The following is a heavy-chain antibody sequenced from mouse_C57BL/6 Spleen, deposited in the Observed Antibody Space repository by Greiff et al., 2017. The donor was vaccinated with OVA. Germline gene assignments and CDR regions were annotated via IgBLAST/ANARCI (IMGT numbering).Heavy chain of an antibody. D-gene: IGHD2-5*01. CDR3: ARLRGAYYSNSGFAY. J-gene: IGHJ3*01. CDR1: GYTFTSYW. CDR2: IDPSDSYT. Sequence: QVQLQQSGAELVMPGASVKLSCKASGYTFTSYWMRWVKQRPGQGLEWIGEIDPSDSYTHYNQKFKGKSTLTVDKSSSTAYMQLSRLTSEDSAVYYCARLRGAYYSNSGFAYWGQGTLVTVSA. V-gene: IGHV1-69*01.